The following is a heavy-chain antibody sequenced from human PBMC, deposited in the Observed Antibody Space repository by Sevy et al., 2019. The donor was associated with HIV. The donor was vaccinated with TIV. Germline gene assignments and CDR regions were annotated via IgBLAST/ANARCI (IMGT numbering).Heavy chain of an antibody. Sequence: GGSLRLSCAASGFTFSNAWMSWVRQAPGKGLEWVGRIKSKTDGGTTDYAAPVKGRFTISRDDSKNTLYLQMNSLKTEDTAVYYCTTDTNGAFRFLERLSANWFDPWGQGTLVTVSS. D-gene: IGHD3-3*01. CDR3: TTDTNGAFRFLERLSANWFDP. CDR1: GFTFSNAW. CDR2: IKSKTDGGTT. V-gene: IGHV3-15*01. J-gene: IGHJ5*02.